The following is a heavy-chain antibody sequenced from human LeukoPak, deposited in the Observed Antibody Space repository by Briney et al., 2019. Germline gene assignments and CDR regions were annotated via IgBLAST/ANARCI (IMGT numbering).Heavy chain of an antibody. CDR2: IYYSGST. V-gene: IGHV4-59*08. D-gene: IGHD3-22*01. Sequence: SETLSLTCTVSGGSISSYYWSWIRQPPGKGLECIGYIYYSGSTNYNPSLKSRVPISVDTSKNQFSLKLSSVTAADTAVYYCARHAYGSSGRHIDYWGQGTLVTVSS. CDR3: ARHAYGSSGRHIDY. J-gene: IGHJ4*02. CDR1: GGSISSYY.